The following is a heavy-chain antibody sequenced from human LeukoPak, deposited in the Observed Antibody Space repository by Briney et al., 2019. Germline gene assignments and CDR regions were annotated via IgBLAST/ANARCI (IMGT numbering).Heavy chain of an antibody. CDR1: GGSMSSSSYY. CDR3: ARVYRAAATP. J-gene: IGHJ5*02. D-gene: IGHD2-15*01. CDR2: IYYSGST. V-gene: IGHV4-61*01. Sequence: SETLSLTCTVSGGSMSSSSYYWSWIRQPPGKGLEWIGYIYYSGSTNYNPSLKSRVTISVDTSKNQFSLKLSSVTAADTAVYYCARVYRAAATPWGQGTLVTVSS.